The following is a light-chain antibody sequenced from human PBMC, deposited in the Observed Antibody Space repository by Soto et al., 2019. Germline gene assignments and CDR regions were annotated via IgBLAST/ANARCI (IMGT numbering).Light chain of an antibody. CDR3: QHYNSVSRT. V-gene: IGKV1-5*03. CDR1: QTIDSW. Sequence: DIQMTQSPSTLSASVGDRVTITCRASQTIDSWLAWYQQKPGKAPKLLIYMASTLHIGAPSRFSGSGSGTEFTLTISSLQPDDFATYYCQHYNSVSRTFGQGTKVEIK. CDR2: MAS. J-gene: IGKJ1*01.